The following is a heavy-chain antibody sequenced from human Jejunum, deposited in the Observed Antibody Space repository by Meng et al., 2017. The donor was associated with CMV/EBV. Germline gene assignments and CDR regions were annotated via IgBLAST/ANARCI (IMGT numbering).Heavy chain of an antibody. D-gene: IGHD3-3*01. V-gene: IGHV4-39*07. CDR2: MYYSGST. CDR1: GGSIYTENYY. Sequence: SGGSIYTENYYWAWIRQPPGKTLEWIGSMYYSGSTNYDPSLKSRVAISADTSKNQFSLKLNSVTAADSAVYYCACRDYYCYSMNVWGQGTTVTVSS. J-gene: IGHJ6*02. CDR3: ACRDYYCYSMNV.